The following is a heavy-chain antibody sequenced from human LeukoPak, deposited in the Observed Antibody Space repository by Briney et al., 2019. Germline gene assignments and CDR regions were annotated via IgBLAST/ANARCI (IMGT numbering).Heavy chain of an antibody. V-gene: IGHV3-66*01. CDR2: IYSGGST. CDR3: ARGIDY. CDR1: GFTVSSNY. Sequence: GGSLRLSCAASGFTVSSNYMSWVRQAPGKGLEWVSVIYSGGSTYYADSVKGRFTISRDTYKNMVFLQMNGLRVEDTAVYYCARGIDYWGRGTLVTVSS. J-gene: IGHJ4*02.